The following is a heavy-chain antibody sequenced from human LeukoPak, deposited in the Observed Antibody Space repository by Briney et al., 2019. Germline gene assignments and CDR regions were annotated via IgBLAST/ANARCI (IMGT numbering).Heavy chain of an antibody. Sequence: GGSLRLSCAAFGFTFSSYAMSWVRQAPGKGLEWVAVISYDGSNKYYADSVKGRFTISRDNSKNTLYLQMNSLRAEDTAVYYCARVYSSGSTDYWGQGTLVTVSS. V-gene: IGHV3-30-3*01. CDR1: GFTFSSYA. CDR2: ISYDGSNK. CDR3: ARVYSSGSTDY. J-gene: IGHJ4*02. D-gene: IGHD6-19*01.